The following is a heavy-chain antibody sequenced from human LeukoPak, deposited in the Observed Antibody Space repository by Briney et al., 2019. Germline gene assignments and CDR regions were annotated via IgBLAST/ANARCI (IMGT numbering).Heavy chain of an antibody. CDR1: GFTFSSYS. V-gene: IGHV3-48*04. J-gene: IGHJ5*02. CDR3: ARTKGSLSGSFLPYNWFDP. Sequence: PGGSLRLSCAASGFTFSSYSMNWVRQAPGKGLEWVSYISSSSSTIYSADSVKGRFTISRDNAKNSLYLQMNSLRAEDTAVYYCARTKGSLSGSFLPYNWFDPWGQGTLVTVSS. CDR2: ISSSSSTI. D-gene: IGHD1-26*01.